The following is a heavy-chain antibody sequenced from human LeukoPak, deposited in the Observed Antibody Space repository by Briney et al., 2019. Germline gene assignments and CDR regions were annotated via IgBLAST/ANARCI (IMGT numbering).Heavy chain of an antibody. J-gene: IGHJ4*02. CDR1: GFTFSSYV. V-gene: IGHV3-53*01. CDR2: IYGGGST. D-gene: IGHD3-10*01. Sequence: GGSLRLSCAASGFTFSSYVMSWVREAPGKGVEWVSVIYGGGSTYYADSVKGRFTISRDTFKNTVNLQMNSLRAEDTAVYYCATWPGGWYGEDSWGQGTLVTLSS. CDR3: ATWPGGWYGEDS.